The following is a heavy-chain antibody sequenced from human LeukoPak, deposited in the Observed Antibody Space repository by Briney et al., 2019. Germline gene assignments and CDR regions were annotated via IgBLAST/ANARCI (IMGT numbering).Heavy chain of an antibody. J-gene: IGHJ5*02. D-gene: IGHD5-24*01. CDR3: ASGPLGEMATPGWFDP. V-gene: IGHV1-18*01. CDR1: GYTFTSYG. CDR2: ISAYNGNT. Sequence: GASVKVSCKASGYTFTSYGISWVRQAPGQGLEWMGRISAYNGNTNYAQKLQGRVTMTTDTSTSTAYMELRSLRSDDTAVYYCASGPLGEMATPGWFDPWGQGTLVTVSS.